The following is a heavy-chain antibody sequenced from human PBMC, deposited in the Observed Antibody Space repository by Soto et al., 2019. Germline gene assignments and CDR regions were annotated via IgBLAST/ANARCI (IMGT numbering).Heavy chain of an antibody. CDR3: AYGSGSYLHYFEY. V-gene: IGHV1-69-2*01. CDR1: GYTFTDHY. Sequence: ASVKVSCKVSGYTFTDHYVHWVQQAPGKGLEWLGLVDPEESETIYAEKFQGRVTITADTSTDTADMELRSLRSEDMGVYYCAYGSGSYLHYFEYWGQGTLVTVSS. J-gene: IGHJ4*02. CDR2: VDPEESET. D-gene: IGHD3-10*01.